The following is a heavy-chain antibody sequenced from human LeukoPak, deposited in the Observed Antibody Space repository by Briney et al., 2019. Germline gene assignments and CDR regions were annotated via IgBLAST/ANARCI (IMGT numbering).Heavy chain of an antibody. CDR2: ISSSSSYI. D-gene: IGHD3-3*01. Sequence: GGSLRLSCAASGFTFSSYTMNWVRQAPGKGLEWVSSISSSSSYIYYADSVRGRFTISRDNSKNSLYLQMNSLRDEETAVYYCARGLDRYYDFWSAPHYYYYMDVWGKGTTVTVSS. J-gene: IGHJ6*03. CDR1: GFTFSSYT. V-gene: IGHV3-21*01. CDR3: ARGLDRYYDFWSAPHYYYYMDV.